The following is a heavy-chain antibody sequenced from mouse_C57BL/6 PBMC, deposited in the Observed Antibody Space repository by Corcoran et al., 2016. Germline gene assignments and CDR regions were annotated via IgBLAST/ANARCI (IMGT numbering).Heavy chain of an antibody. J-gene: IGHJ2*01. CDR1: GYTFTTYG. D-gene: IGHD1-1*01. CDR2: INTYSGVP. Sequence: QIQLVQSGPELKKPGETVKISCKASGYTFTTYGMSWVKQAPGKGLKWMGWINTYSGVPTYADDFKGRFAFSLETYASTAYLQINNLKNEDTATYFCASLYYYGISLYYFDYWGQGTTLTVSS. V-gene: IGHV9-3*01. CDR3: ASLYYYGISLYYFDY.